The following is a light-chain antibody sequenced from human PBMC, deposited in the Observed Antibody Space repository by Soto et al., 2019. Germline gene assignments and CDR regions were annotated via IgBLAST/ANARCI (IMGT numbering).Light chain of an antibody. V-gene: IGKV1-39*01. Sequence: PITQSPFSPPPFVRNRDFITSLASQSISSYLNWYQQRPGKAPKLLIYAASSLQIGVPSRFSGSGSGTDFTLTFSSLQPEDCATYYCQQSYSTPRTFVQGTKVDIK. CDR1: QSISSY. CDR3: QQSYSTPRT. J-gene: IGKJ1*01. CDR2: AAS.